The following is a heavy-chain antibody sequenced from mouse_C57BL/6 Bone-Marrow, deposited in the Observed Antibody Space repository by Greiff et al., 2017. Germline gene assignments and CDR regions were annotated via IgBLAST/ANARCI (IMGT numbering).Heavy chain of an antibody. CDR3: ARPPYYSNYGDY. CDR1: GYTFTDYY. D-gene: IGHD2-5*01. J-gene: IGHJ2*01. V-gene: IGHV1-26*01. CDR2: INPNNGGT. Sequence: EVQLQQSGPELVKPGASVKISCKASGYTFTDYYMNWVKQSHGKSLEWIGDINPNNGGTSYNQKFKGKATLTVDKSSSTAYMELRSLTSEDSAVYYCARPPYYSNYGDYWGQGTTLTVSS.